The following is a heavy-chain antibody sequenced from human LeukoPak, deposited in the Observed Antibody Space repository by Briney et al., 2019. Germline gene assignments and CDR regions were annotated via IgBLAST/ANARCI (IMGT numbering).Heavy chain of an antibody. CDR2: IHYSGST. V-gene: IGHV4-59*12. CDR1: GGSISGYY. Sequence: PSETLSLTCTVSGGSISGYYWSWIRQSPGKRLEWIGYIHYSGSTNYNPSLKSRITISVDTSKNQFSLKLSSVTAADTAVYYCARRGWVAARPHYWYFDLWGRGTLVTVSS. J-gene: IGHJ2*01. D-gene: IGHD6-6*01. CDR3: ARRGWVAARPHYWYFDL.